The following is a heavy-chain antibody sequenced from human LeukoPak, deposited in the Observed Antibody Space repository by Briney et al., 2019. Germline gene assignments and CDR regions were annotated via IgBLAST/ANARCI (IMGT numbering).Heavy chain of an antibody. D-gene: IGHD6-13*01. V-gene: IGHV4-59*08. CDR3: AIQYIAAERYWCDP. J-gene: IGHJ5*02. CDR1: GGSISSYY. Sequence: SETLSLTCTVSGGSISSYYWSWIRQPPGKGLEWIGYIYYSGSTNYTPSLRSRVTISVDTSKNQFSLKLSSVTAADTAVYYCAIQYIAAERYWCDPWGQGTLVTVSS. CDR2: IYYSGST.